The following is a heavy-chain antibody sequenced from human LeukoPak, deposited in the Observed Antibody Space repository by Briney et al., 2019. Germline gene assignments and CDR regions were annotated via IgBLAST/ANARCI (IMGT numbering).Heavy chain of an antibody. CDR2: IYYSGST. J-gene: IGHJ3*02. D-gene: IGHD1-26*01. CDR3: ARDGREHDAFDI. Sequence: SETLSLTCTVPGGSISSGGYYWSWIRQHPGKGLEWIGYIYYSGSTYYNPSLKSRVTISVDTSKNQFSLKLSSVTAADTAVYYCARDGREHDAFDIWGQGTMVTVSS. CDR1: GGSISSGGYY. V-gene: IGHV4-31*03.